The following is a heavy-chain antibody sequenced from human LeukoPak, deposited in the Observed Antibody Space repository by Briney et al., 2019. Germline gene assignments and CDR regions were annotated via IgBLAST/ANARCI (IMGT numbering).Heavy chain of an antibody. CDR3: TTGYHCSSTSCRPRGQYYFDY. Sequence: GGSLRLSCAASGFTFSNAWMSWVRQAPGKGLEWVGRIKSKTDGGTTDYAAPVKGRFTISRDDSKNTLYLQMNSLKTEDTAVYYCTTGYHCSSTSCRPRGQYYFDYWGQGTLVTVSS. CDR2: IKSKTDGGTT. V-gene: IGHV3-15*01. D-gene: IGHD2-2*01. J-gene: IGHJ4*02. CDR1: GFTFSNAW.